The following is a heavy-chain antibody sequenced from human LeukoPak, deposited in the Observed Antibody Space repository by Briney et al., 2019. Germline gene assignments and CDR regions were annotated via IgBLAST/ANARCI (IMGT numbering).Heavy chain of an antibody. CDR3: ARDYNYGSGSLGIRYFDY. CDR1: GFIFSSYW. J-gene: IGHJ4*02. V-gene: IGHV3-7*01. CDR2: IKQDGSEK. Sequence: GGSLRLSCAASGFIFSSYWMSWVRQAPGKGLEWVANIKQDGSEKYYVDSVKGRFIISRDNAKNSLYLQMNSLRAEDTAVYYCARDYNYGSGSLGIRYFDYWGQGTLVTVSS. D-gene: IGHD3-10*01.